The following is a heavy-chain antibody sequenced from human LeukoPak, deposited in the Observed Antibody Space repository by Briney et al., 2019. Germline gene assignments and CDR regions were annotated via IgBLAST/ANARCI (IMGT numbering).Heavy chain of an antibody. CDR3: ARVNYGDYVS. CDR2: IDSDGSST. J-gene: IGHJ4*02. V-gene: IGHV3-74*01. D-gene: IGHD4-17*01. Sequence: PGGSLRLSCAASGFTFSDYYMSWIRQAPGKGLVWVSRIDSDGSSTSYADSVKGRFTISRDNAKNTLYLQMNSLRAEDTAVYYCARVNYGDYVSWGQGTLVTVSS. CDR1: GFTFSDYY.